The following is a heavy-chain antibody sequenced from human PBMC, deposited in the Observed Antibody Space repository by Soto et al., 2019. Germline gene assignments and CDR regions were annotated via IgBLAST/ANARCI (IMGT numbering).Heavy chain of an antibody. V-gene: IGHV5-51*01. CDR2: IYPSDSDT. CDR3: ARGGVSTRTFDY. D-gene: IGHD3-3*01. J-gene: IGHJ4*02. Sequence: GESLKISCEGSGYNFAGYWIAWVRQMPGKGLELMGIIYPSDSDTRYRPSFQGQVTISADKSISSAYLQWSSLRASDTAMYYCARGGVSTRTFDYWGQGTPVTVSS. CDR1: GYNFAGYW.